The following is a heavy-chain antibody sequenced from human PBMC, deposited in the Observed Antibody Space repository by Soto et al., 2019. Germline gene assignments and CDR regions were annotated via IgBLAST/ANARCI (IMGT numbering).Heavy chain of an antibody. CDR2: ISSSSSTI. Sequence: EVQLVESGGGLVQPGGSLRLSCAASGFTFSSYSMNWVRQAPGKGLEWVSYISSSSSTIYYADSVKGRFTISRDNAKNSLYLQMNSLRDEDTAVYYCAREESGSYRTNYYYYGMDVWGQGTTVTVSS. J-gene: IGHJ6*02. D-gene: IGHD1-26*01. CDR1: GFTFSSYS. CDR3: AREESGSYRTNYYYYGMDV. V-gene: IGHV3-48*02.